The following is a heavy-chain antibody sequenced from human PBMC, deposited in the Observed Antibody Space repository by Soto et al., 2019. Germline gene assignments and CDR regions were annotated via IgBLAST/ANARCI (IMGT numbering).Heavy chain of an antibody. Sequence: TLSLXCSVSGVSMNGYYLRWILQTAGRGLEWIVRIFTNGNTNYNPSLRGRLTMSVDTSTNQVSLRLTSVTAADTAVYYCASGPLAYRYYGLNVWGQRPTVTVSS. CDR3: ASGPLAYRYYGLNV. J-gene: IGHJ6*01. D-gene: IGHD5-18*01. CDR2: IFTNGNT. CDR1: GVSMNGYY. V-gene: IGHV4-4*07.